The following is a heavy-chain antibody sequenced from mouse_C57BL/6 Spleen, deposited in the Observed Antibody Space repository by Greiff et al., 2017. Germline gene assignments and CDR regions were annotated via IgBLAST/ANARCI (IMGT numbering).Heavy chain of an antibody. D-gene: IGHD2-14*01. CDR2: IYPGDGDT. J-gene: IGHJ4*01. CDR3: AREGLGTTNPMDY. V-gene: IGHV1-80*01. CDR1: GYAFSSYW. Sequence: VQLQQSGAELVKPGASVKISCKASGYAFSSYWLHWVKQRPGQGLEWIGQIYPGDGDTNYNGKFKGKATLTADKSSSTAYMQLSSLTSEDSAVYFCAREGLGTTNPMDYWGQGTSVTVSS.